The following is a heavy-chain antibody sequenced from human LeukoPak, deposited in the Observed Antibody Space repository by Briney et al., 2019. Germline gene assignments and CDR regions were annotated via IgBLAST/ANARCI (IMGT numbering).Heavy chain of an antibody. Sequence: GGSLRLSCGASGFTFSSHWMSWVRQAPGTGLEWLANIKHDGSRQYYVDSAKGRFTISRDNAKNLLYLQMNGLRVEDTAVYYCGRDGVTSSVDFWGQGTLVTVSS. D-gene: IGHD2-21*02. CDR3: GRDGVTSSVDF. J-gene: IGHJ4*02. V-gene: IGHV3-7*01. CDR1: GFTFSSHW. CDR2: IKHDGSRQ.